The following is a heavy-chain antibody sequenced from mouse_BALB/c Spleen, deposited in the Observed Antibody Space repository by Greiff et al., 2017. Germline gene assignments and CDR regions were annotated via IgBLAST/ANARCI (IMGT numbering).Heavy chain of an antibody. CDR3: ARGGYDVGFAY. J-gene: IGHJ3*01. CDR1: GYTFSSYW. V-gene: IGHV1-9*01. CDR2: ILPGSGST. D-gene: IGHD2-14*01. Sequence: VQLQQSGAELMKPGASVTISCKATGYTFSSYWIEWVKQRPGHGLEWIGEILPGSGSTNYNEKFKGKATFTADTSSNTAYMQLSSLTSEDSAVHYCARGGYDVGFAYWGQGTLVTVSA.